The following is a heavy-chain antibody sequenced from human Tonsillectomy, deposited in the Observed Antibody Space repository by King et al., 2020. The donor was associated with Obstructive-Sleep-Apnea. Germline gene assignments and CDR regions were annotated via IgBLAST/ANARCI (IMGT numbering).Heavy chain of an antibody. CDR2: VSDRGTT. V-gene: IGHV4-39*01. CDR1: GGSIITDSYY. J-gene: IGHJ5*02. D-gene: IGHD1-26*01. CDR3: ARHSLLYIGGTNWFDP. Sequence: QLQESGPGLVKPSETLSLTCGVSGGSIITDSYYWGWLRHFPGKGLEWIGSVSDRGTTSYNASLKSRVTISIDTSRNQFSLKLTSVTAADTAVYSCARHSLLYIGGTNWFDPWGQGTLVTVSS.